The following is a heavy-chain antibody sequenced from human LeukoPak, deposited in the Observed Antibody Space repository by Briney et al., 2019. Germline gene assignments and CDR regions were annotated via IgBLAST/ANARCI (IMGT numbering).Heavy chain of an antibody. CDR3: ARDRSYSNSMDV. D-gene: IGHD4-11*01. V-gene: IGHV3-21*01. CDR2: ISSSSSYI. Sequence: GGVLRLSCAASGFTFSSYSMNWVRQAPGKGLEWVSSISSSSSYIYYADSVRGRFTISRDNAKNSLYLQMNSLRAEDTAVYYCARDRSYSNSMDVWGQGTTVTVSS. J-gene: IGHJ6*02. CDR1: GFTFSSYS.